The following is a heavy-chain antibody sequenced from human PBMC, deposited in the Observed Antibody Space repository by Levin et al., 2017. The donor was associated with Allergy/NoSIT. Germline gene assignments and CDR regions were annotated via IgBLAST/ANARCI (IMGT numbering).Heavy chain of an antibody. D-gene: IGHD6-19*01. J-gene: IGHJ4*02. Sequence: PGGSLRLSCAASGFTFSSYAMSWVRQAPGKGLEWVSAISGSGGSTYYADSVKGRFTISRDNSKNTLYLQMNSLRAEDTAVYYCAKDRWGSSGWKTRTEYYLDYWGQGTLVTVSS. CDR2: ISGSGGST. CDR3: AKDRWGSSGWKTRTEYYLDY. V-gene: IGHV3-23*01. CDR1: GFTFSSYA.